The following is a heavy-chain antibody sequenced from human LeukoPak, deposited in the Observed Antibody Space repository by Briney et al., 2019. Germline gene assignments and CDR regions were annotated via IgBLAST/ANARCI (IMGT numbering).Heavy chain of an antibody. D-gene: IGHD4-17*01. CDR1: GYTFTSHG. CDR3: ARGPAYSEYGVLGYSHYSMDV. Sequence: GASVKVSCKASGYTFTSHGINWVRQATGQGLEWMGWMNPNSGATGYAQKFRGRITMTRDTSLTTAYMELSSLRSEDTALYYCARGPAYSEYGVLGYSHYSMDVWGKGTTVTVS. J-gene: IGHJ6*03. V-gene: IGHV1-8*01. CDR2: MNPNSGAT.